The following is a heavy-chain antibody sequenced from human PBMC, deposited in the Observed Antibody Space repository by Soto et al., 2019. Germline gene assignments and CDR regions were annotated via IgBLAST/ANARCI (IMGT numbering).Heavy chain of an antibody. CDR1: GYTFTSYD. CDR2: MNPNSGNT. D-gene: IGHD6-13*01. J-gene: IGHJ4*02. CDR3: ARESSSSCHDY. Sequence: ASVKVSCKASGYTFTSYDTNWVRQATGQGPEWMGWMNPNSGNTGYAQKFQGRVTMTTDTSTSTAYMELRSLRSDDTAVYYCARESSSSCHDYWGQGTLVTVSS. V-gene: IGHV1-8*01.